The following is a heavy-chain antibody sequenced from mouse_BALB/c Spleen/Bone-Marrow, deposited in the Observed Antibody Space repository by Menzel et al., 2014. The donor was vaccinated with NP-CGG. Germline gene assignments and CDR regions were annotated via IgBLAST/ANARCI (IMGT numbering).Heavy chain of an antibody. D-gene: IGHD1-1*01. Sequence: EVQLQQSGPELVKPGASVKVSCKASGYSFTDYNMFWVKQSHGKSLEWIGYIDPYNGGTSYNQNFKGKATLTVDKSSSTAFMHLNGRASEDSAVFFCAISGGSSVNYARAYWGQGTPVTGSS. CDR1: GYSFTDYN. CDR2: IDPYNGGT. CDR3: AISGGSSVNYARAY. J-gene: IGHJ4*01. V-gene: IGHV1S135*01.